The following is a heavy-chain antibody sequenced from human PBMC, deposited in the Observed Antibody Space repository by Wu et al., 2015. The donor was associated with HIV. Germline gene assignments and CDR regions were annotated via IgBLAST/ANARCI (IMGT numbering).Heavy chain of an antibody. D-gene: IGHD1-1*01. CDR3: AKTNRVVSNGIDFYHYYGMDV. J-gene: IGHJ6*02. V-gene: IGHV1-69*13. CDR1: GGTFNNYA. CDR2: ITPLFGRP. Sequence: QVQLLQSGAEVKKPGASVKVSCKASGGTFNNYAINWVRQAPGEGLEWMGRITPLFGRPNYAQRFQGRVTITADESTSTAYMELSSLKSEDTAVYYCAKTNRVVSNGIDFYHYYGMDVWGQGTTVTVS.